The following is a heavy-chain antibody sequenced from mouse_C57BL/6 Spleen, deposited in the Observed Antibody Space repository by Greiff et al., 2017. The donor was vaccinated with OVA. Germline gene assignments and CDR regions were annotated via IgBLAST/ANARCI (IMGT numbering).Heavy chain of an antibody. D-gene: IGHD1-1*01. J-gene: IGHJ2*01. CDR1: GYTFTDYY. CDR3: ARSDYGSSPDY. V-gene: IGHV1-19*01. CDR2: INPYNGGT. Sequence: VQLQQSGPVLVKPGASVKMSCKASGYTFTDYYMNWVKQSHGKSLEWIGVINPYNGGTSYNQKFKGKATLTVDKSSSTAYMELNSLTSEDSAVYYWARSDYGSSPDYWGQGTTLTVSA.